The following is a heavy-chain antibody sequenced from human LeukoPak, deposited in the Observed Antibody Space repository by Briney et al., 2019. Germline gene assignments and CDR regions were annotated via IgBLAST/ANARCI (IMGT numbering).Heavy chain of an antibody. D-gene: IGHD6-19*01. CDR1: GYTFTSYG. CDR2: MNPNSGNT. CDR3: ARGVAGITWFDP. Sequence: GASVKVSCKASGYTFTSYGISWVRQAPGQGLEWMGWMNPNSGNTGYAQKFQGRVTITRNTSISTAYMELSSLRSEDTAVYYCARGVAGITWFDPWGQGTLVTVSS. J-gene: IGHJ5*02. V-gene: IGHV1-8*03.